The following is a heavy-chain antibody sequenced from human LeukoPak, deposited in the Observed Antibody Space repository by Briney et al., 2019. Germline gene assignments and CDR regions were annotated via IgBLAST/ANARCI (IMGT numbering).Heavy chain of an antibody. CDR3: AGDVGDGMDV. V-gene: IGHV4-59*01. Sequence: PSETLSLTCTVSGGSISSYYWSWIRQPPGKGLEWIGYIYYSGSTNYNPSLKSRVTISVDTSKNQFSLKLSSVTAADTAVYYCAGDVGDGMDVWGKGTTVTVSS. CDR2: IYYSGST. D-gene: IGHD1-26*01. J-gene: IGHJ6*04. CDR1: GGSISSYY.